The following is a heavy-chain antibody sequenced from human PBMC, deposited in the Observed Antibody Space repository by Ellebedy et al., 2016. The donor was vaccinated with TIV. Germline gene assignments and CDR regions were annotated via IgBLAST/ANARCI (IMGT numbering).Heavy chain of an antibody. D-gene: IGHD5-12*01. V-gene: IGHV4-39*07. CDR2: IYYSGST. J-gene: IGHJ4*02. Sequence: MPGGSLRLSCTVSGGSISSSSYYWGWIRQPPGKGLEWIGSIYYSGSTNYNPSLKSRVTISVDTSKNQFSLKLSSVTAADTAVYYCARSGYDFRYDYWGQGTLVTVSS. CDR3: ARSGYDFRYDY. CDR1: GGSISSSSYY.